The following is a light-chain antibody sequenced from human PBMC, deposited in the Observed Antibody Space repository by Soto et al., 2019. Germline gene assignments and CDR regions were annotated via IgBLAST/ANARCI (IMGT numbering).Light chain of an antibody. CDR1: QSVSVN. Sequence: EIVMTQSPATLSVSPGERATLSCRASQSVSVNLAWYQQKPGQPPRLLIYGASTRATGIPARFSGSGSGTEFTLTINSLQSEDFATYYCQHYDSFPHTFGQGAKLEIK. CDR3: QHYDSFPHT. V-gene: IGKV3-15*01. CDR2: GAS. J-gene: IGKJ2*01.